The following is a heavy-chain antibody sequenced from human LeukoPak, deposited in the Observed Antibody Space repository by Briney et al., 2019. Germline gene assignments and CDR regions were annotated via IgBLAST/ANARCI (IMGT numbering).Heavy chain of an antibody. D-gene: IGHD6-13*01. CDR1: GGSISSYY. J-gene: IGHJ4*02. Sequence: SETLSLTCTVSGGSISSYYWSRIRQPPGKGLEWIGNIYYSGSTSYNPSLQSRVTISVDTSKNQFSLKFNSVTVADTAVYYCARVSKYSSSWYFFDSWGQGTLVTVSS. CDR2: IYYSGST. V-gene: IGHV4-59*01. CDR3: ARVSKYSSSWYFFDS.